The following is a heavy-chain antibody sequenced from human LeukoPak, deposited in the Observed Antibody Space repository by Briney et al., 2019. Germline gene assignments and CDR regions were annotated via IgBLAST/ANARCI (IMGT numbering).Heavy chain of an antibody. V-gene: IGHV4-28*01. CDR2: IYYSGST. D-gene: IGHD4-17*01. J-gene: IGHJ4*02. Sequence: PSETLSLTCAVSGYSISSSNWWGWIRQPPGKGLEWIGYIYYSGSTYYNPSLKSRVTMSVDTSKNQFSLKLSSVTAVDTAVYYRASGTTVTSKIDYWGQGTLVTVSS. CDR1: GYSISSSNW. CDR3: ASGTTVTSKIDY.